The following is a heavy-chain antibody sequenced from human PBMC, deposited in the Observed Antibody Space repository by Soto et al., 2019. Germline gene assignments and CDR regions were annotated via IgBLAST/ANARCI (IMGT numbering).Heavy chain of an antibody. CDR3: ATSYGSGYRAFDF. D-gene: IGHD3-10*01. J-gene: IGHJ4*02. V-gene: IGHV1-69*04. Sequence: QVQLVQSGAEVKRPGSSVKVSCKASGDTFNFYSINWVRQAPGLGLEWMGRVNPILSMSNYTQRFQGRVTMTADKSTSTAYMERSGLRSEGSAIYYCATSYGSGYRAFDFWGQGPLITVS. CDR1: GDTFNFYS. CDR2: VNPILSMS.